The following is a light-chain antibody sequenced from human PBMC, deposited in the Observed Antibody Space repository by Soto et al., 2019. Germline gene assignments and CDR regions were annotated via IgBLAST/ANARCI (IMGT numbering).Light chain of an antibody. CDR1: QSISSW. CDR2: DAS. V-gene: IGKV1-5*01. J-gene: IGKJ1*01. CDR3: QQYNSYSGK. Sequence: TQSPGTLSASPGDRVSITCRASQSISSWLAWYQQKPGKAPKLLIYDASSLESGVPSRFSGSGSGTEFTLTISSLQPDDFATYYCQQYNSYSGKFGQGTKVDIK.